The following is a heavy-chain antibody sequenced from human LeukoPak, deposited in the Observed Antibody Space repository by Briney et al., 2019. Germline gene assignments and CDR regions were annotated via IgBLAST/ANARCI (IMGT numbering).Heavy chain of an antibody. V-gene: IGHV3-23*01. CDR2: ISGNGGDT. D-gene: IGHD3-9*01. J-gene: IGHJ4*02. CDR1: GFTFSSYA. CDR3: AKRGGYYDILTGYSNSPFDY. Sequence: GGSLRLSCAASGFTFSSYAMSWVRQAPGKGLEWVSAISGNGGDTHYADSVKGRFTISRDNSKNTLYLQMNSLRAEDTAVYYCAKRGGYYDILTGYSNSPFDYWGQGTLVSVSS.